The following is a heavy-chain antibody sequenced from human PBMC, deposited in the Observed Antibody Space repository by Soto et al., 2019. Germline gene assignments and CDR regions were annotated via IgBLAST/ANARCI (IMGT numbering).Heavy chain of an antibody. Sequence: PSETLSLTCAVSGYSISSGYYWGWIRQPPGKGLEWIGSIYHSGSTYYNPSLKSRVTISVDTSKNQFSLKLSSVTAADTTVYYCASRYSSGWGTVETGRYYYYGMDVWGQGTTVTVSS. V-gene: IGHV4-38-2*01. CDR2: IYHSGST. CDR1: GYSISSGYY. D-gene: IGHD6-19*01. CDR3: ASRYSSGWGTVETGRYYYYGMDV. J-gene: IGHJ6*02.